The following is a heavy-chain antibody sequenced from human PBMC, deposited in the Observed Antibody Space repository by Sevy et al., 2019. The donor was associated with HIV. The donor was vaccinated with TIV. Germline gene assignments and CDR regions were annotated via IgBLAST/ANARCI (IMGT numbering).Heavy chain of an antibody. CDR1: GITISNYA. CDR2: ISGSGGST. V-gene: IGHV3-23*01. D-gene: IGHD3-22*01. CDR3: SEDAYYDTTHFDY. Sequence: GGSLRLSCAASGITISNYAMSWVRQAPGKGLEWVSGISGSGGSTYYADSVKGRFTISRDNSKNTLYLQMNSLRAEGQAVYYLSEDAYYDTTHFDYRGQGTLVTVSS. J-gene: IGHJ4*02.